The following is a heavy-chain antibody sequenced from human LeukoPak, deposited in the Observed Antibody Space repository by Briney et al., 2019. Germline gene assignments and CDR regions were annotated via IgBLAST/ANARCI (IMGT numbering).Heavy chain of an antibody. D-gene: IGHD3-3*01. J-gene: IGHJ6*02. CDR2: IYYTGST. CDR1: GGSISTYY. V-gene: IGHV4-59*01. CDR3: ARGYGVVISTPYYYGMDV. Sequence: SETLSLTCTVSGGSISTYYWSWIRQPPGKGLEWLGYIYYTGSTNYNPSLESRVTISVDTPKNQFSLRMTPVTAADTAVYYCARGYGVVISTPYYYGMDVWGQGTTVTVSS.